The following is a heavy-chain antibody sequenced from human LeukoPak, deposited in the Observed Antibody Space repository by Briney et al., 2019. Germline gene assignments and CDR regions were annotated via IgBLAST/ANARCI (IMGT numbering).Heavy chain of an antibody. Sequence: ASVKVSCKASAGTFSSYAISWVRQAPGQGLEWMGGIIPIFGTANYAQKFQGRVTITTDESTSTAYMELSSLRSEDTAVYYCEREHYYDSSGYLSAFDIWGQGTMVTVSS. D-gene: IGHD3-22*01. V-gene: IGHV1-69*05. J-gene: IGHJ3*02. CDR3: EREHYYDSSGYLSAFDI. CDR2: IIPIFGTA. CDR1: AGTFSSYA.